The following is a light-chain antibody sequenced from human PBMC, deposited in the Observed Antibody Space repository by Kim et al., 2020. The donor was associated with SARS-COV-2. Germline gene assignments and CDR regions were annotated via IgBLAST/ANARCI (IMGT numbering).Light chain of an antibody. CDR3: QQSYSTPPT. CDR2: AAS. CDR1: QSISSY. Sequence: ASVGDRVTITCRASQSISSYLNWYQQKPGKPPKLLIYAASSLQSGVPSRFSGSGSGTDFTLTTSSLQPEDFATYYCQQSYSTPPTFGQGTKVDIK. J-gene: IGKJ1*01. V-gene: IGKV1-39*01.